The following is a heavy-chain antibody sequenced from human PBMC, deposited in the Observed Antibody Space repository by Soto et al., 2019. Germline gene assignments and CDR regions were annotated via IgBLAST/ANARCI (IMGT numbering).Heavy chain of an antibody. V-gene: IGHV2-5*01. J-gene: IGHJ3*02. CDR3: ARDVVDRSRGASVGFLKHDAFDI. Sequence: QITLKESGPTLVKPTQTLTLTCTFSGFSLSTSGVGVGWIRQPPGKALEWLALIYWNDDKRYSPSLKSRLTITKDTSKNQVVLTMTNMDPVDTATYYCARDVVDRSRGASVGFLKHDAFDIWGQGTMVTVSS. CDR2: IYWNDDK. CDR1: GFSLSTSGVG. D-gene: IGHD1-26*01.